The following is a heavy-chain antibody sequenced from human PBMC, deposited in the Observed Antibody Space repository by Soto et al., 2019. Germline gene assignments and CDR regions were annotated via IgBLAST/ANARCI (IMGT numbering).Heavy chain of an antibody. CDR2: INAGNGNT. CDR3: ASSDIIAAAGIRFDP. D-gene: IGHD6-13*01. Sequence: GASVKVSCKASGYTFTSYAMQWVRQAPGQRLEWMGWINAGNGNTKYSQKFQGRVTITRDTSASTAYMELSSLRSEDTAVYYCASSDIIAAAGIRFDPWGQGTLVTVSS. V-gene: IGHV1-3*01. CDR1: GYTFTSYA. J-gene: IGHJ5*02.